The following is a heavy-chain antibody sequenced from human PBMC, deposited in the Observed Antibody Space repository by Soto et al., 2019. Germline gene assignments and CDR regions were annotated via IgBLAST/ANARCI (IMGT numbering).Heavy chain of an antibody. D-gene: IGHD1-26*01. CDR2: IKQDGSEN. CDR1: GFRFSSYW. Sequence: GGFIRLSCAASGFRFSSYWMSWVRQAPGKGLEWVANIKQDGSENYYVDAVKGRFTISRDNAKNSLYLQMNTLRAEDTAVYYCARATSDYWGQGILVTVSS. CDR3: ARATSDY. J-gene: IGHJ4*01. V-gene: IGHV3-7*04.